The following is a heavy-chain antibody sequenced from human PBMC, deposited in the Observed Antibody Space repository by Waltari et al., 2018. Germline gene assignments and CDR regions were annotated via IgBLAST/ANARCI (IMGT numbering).Heavy chain of an antibody. D-gene: IGHD3-10*01. CDR1: GFPFSRHG. Sequence: QVQLVESGGGVVQPGRSLGLSCAASGFPFSRHGLPWVRLAPGKGLEWVAVISYDGSNKYYADSVKGRFTISRDNSKNTLYLQMNSLRAEDTAVYYCARDQLLGNPTSYFDYWGQGTLVTVSS. CDR3: ARDQLLGNPTSYFDY. V-gene: IGHV3-30-3*01. J-gene: IGHJ4*02. CDR2: ISYDGSNK.